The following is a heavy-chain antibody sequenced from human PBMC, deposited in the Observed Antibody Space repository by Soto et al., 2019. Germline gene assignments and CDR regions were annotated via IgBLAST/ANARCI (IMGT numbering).Heavy chain of an antibody. CDR1: GFTFSSYA. V-gene: IGHV3-30-3*01. CDR2: ISYDGSNK. D-gene: IGHD4-17*01. Sequence: GSLRLSCAASGFTFSSYAMHWVRQAPGKGLEWVAVISYDGSNKYYADSVKGRFTISRDNSKNTLYLQMNSLRAEDTAVYYCARGGDSGYYYYYGMDVWGQGTTVTVSS. CDR3: ARGGDSGYYYYYGMDV. J-gene: IGHJ6*02.